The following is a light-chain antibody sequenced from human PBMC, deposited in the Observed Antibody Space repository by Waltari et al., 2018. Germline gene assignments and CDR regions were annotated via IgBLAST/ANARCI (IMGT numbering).Light chain of an antibody. Sequence: QSALTQPASVSGSPGQSITLSCTGTSSDVGSYNLVSWYPQRPGKAPRLMIYEVNTRPSGVSNRFSGSKSGNTASLTISGLQAEDEADYYCCSYAGSPTFVIFGGGSKLTVL. CDR2: EVN. V-gene: IGLV2-23*02. CDR1: SSDVGSYNL. CDR3: CSYAGSPTFVI. J-gene: IGLJ2*01.